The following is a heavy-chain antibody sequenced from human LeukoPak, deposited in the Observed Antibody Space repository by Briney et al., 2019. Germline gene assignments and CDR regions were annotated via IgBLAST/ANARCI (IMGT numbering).Heavy chain of an antibody. CDR1: GFTFSSYA. J-gene: IGHJ4*02. D-gene: IGHD2-2*01. CDR2: ISYDGSNK. CDR3: ARDRRDIVVVPDQTLDY. Sequence: GGSLRLSCAASGFTFSSYAMHLVRQAPGKGLEWVAVISYDGSNKYYADSVKGRFTISRDNSKNTLYLQMNSLRAEDTAVYYCARDRRDIVVVPDQTLDYWGQGTLVTVSS. V-gene: IGHV3-30-3*01.